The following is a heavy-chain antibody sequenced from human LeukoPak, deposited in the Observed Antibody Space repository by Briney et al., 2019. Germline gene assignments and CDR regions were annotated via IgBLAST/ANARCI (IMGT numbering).Heavy chain of an antibody. V-gene: IGHV3-23*01. J-gene: IGHJ4*02. CDR1: GFTFSTYV. CDR3: AIRGGRAAAGTGRFDH. D-gene: IGHD6-13*01. CDR2: INSYHDPT. Sequence: GGSLRLSCAASGFTFSTYVMGWVHQAPGKGLEWVSAINSYHDPTYYADSVKGRFSVSRDNSKNILFLQLNSLRGDDTAVYYCAIRGGRAAAGTGRFDHWGQGTLVTVSS.